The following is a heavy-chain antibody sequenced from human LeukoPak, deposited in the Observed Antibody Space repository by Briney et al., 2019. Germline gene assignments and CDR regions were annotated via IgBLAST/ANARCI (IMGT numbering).Heavy chain of an antibody. J-gene: IGHJ6*02. V-gene: IGHV3-7*01. Sequence: GGSLRLSCAASGFTFSSYWMSWVRQAPGKGLEGVANIKQDGSEKYYVDSVKGRFTISRDNAKNSLYLQMNSLRAEDTAVYYCARGQYCSGGSCYANYYYYGMDVWGQGTTVTVSS. CDR1: GFTFSSYW. CDR3: ARGQYCSGGSCYANYYYYGMDV. D-gene: IGHD2-15*01. CDR2: IKQDGSEK.